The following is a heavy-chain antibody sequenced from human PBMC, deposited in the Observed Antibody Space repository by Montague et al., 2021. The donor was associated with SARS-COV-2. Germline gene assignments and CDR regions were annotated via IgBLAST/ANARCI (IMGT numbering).Heavy chain of an antibody. Sequence: PALVKPTQTLTLTCTFSRFPLSTSGMRASWIRQPPGNALEWLARXXWGDDKFYSTSLKTRLTISKDTSKNQVVLTMTNMDPVDTATYYCARSYYDILTAYYAPFDYWGQGTLVTVSS. CDR1: RFPLSTSGMR. CDR2: XXWGDDK. CDR3: ARSYYDILTAYYAPFDY. V-gene: IGHV2-70*04. J-gene: IGHJ4*02. D-gene: IGHD3-9*01.